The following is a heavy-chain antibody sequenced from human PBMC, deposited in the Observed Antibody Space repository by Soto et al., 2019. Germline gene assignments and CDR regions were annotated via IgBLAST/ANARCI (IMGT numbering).Heavy chain of an antibody. CDR3: AGVTILARQRPDSYFMAF. CDR2: IIPILGIA. Sequence: SVKVSCKASGGTFSSYTISWVRQAPGQGLEWMGRIIPILGIANYAQKFQGRVTITADKSTSTAYMELSSLRSEDTAVYYCAGVTILARQRPDSYFMAFWGKGTTVTGS. J-gene: IGHJ6*03. CDR1: GGTFSSYT. D-gene: IGHD6-6*01. V-gene: IGHV1-69*02.